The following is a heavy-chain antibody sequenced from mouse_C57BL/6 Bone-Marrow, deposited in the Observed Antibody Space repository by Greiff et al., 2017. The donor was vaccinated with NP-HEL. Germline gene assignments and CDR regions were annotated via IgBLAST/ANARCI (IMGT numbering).Heavy chain of an antibody. Sequence: QVQLQQPGAELVKPGASVKLSCKASGYTFTSYWMQWVKQRPGQGLEWIGEIDPSDSYTNYNQKFKGKATLTVDTSSSTAYMQLSSLTSEDSAVYYCARGTGGFAYWGQGTLVTVSA. V-gene: IGHV1-50*01. J-gene: IGHJ3*01. CDR1: GYTFTSYW. D-gene: IGHD4-1*01. CDR2: IDPSDSYT. CDR3: ARGTGGFAY.